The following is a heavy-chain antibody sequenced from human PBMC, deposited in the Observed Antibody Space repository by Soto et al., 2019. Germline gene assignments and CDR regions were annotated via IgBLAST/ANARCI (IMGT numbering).Heavy chain of an antibody. D-gene: IGHD3-3*01. Sequence: SSETLSLTCNVSDGSITSGDYYWSWIRQPPGKGLEWIGNIYYSGTTYYNPSLKSRVSISLDTAKKQFSLKLSSVTAADTAVYFCARDRYDGRENYYTFYYGMDVWGQGTTVTVSS. V-gene: IGHV4-30-4*01. J-gene: IGHJ6*02. CDR1: DGSITSGDYY. CDR3: ARDRYDGRENYYTFYYGMDV. CDR2: IYYSGTT.